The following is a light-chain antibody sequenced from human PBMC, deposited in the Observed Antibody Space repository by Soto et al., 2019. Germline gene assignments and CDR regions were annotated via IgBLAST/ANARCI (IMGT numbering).Light chain of an antibody. J-gene: IGKJ3*01. CDR3: QNYSTWPPT. Sequence: EMVMTQSTATLSVSPGVRVTLSCRASESVHRNLAWYQQKPGQGPSLLIYYASTMATGVPDRFTGSGSGTEFTITISSLQYEDFGVYHCQNYSTWPPTFGPGTKVEIK. CDR1: ESVHRN. CDR2: YAS. V-gene: IGKV3-15*01.